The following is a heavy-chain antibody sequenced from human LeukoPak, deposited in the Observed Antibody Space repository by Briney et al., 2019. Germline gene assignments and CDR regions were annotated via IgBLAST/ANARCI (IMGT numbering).Heavy chain of an antibody. D-gene: IGHD3-16*01. Sequence: ASVKVSCKASGYTFTSYYMHWVRQAPGQGLEWMGRINPSGGSTSYAQKFQGRVTMTRNTSISTAYMELSSLRSEDTAVYYCARGNRYDGYYMDVWGKGTTVTISS. V-gene: IGHV1-46*01. CDR2: INPSGGST. CDR3: ARGNRYDGYYMDV. CDR1: GYTFTSYY. J-gene: IGHJ6*03.